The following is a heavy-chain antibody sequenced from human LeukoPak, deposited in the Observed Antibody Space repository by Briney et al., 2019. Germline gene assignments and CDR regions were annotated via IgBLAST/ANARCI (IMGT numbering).Heavy chain of an antibody. CDR1: GGSISSSSYY. Sequence: PSETLSLTCTVSGGSISSSSYYWAWIRQPPGKGLEWIGSIYYSGSTYYNPSLKSRVTISVDTSKNQFSLKLSSVTAADTAVYYCARLRATTYYFDYWGQGTLVTVSS. D-gene: IGHD5-24*01. J-gene: IGHJ4*02. CDR3: ARLRATTYYFDY. V-gene: IGHV4-39*01. CDR2: IYYSGST.